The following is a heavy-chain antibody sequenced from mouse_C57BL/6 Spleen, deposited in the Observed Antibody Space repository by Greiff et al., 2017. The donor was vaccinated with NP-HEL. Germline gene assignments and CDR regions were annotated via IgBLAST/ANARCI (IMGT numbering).Heavy chain of an antibody. V-gene: IGHV14-1*01. J-gene: IGHJ4*01. CDR3: TTDYYGSSYYAMDY. Sequence: DVHLVESGAELVRPGASVKLSCTASGFNIKDYYMHWVKQRPEQGLEWIGRIDPEDGDTEYASKFQGKATMTADTSSNTAYLQLSSLTSEDTAVYYCTTDYYGSSYYAMDYWGQGTSVTVSS. D-gene: IGHD1-1*01. CDR2: IDPEDGDT. CDR1: GFNIKDYY.